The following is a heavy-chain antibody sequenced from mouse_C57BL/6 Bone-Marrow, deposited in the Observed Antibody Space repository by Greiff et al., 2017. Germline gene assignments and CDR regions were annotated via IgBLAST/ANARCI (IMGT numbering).Heavy chain of an antibody. CDR3: AGLGPYPYYFDY. CDR2: INPGSGGT. J-gene: IGHJ2*01. CDR1: GYAFTNYL. V-gene: IGHV1-54*01. D-gene: IGHD2-10*01. Sequence: QVQLQQSGAELVRPGTSVKVSCKASGYAFTNYLIEWVKQRPGQGLEWIGVINPGSGGTNYNEKFKGKATLTADKSSSTAYMQLSRLTSEDSPFYFCAGLGPYPYYFDYWGQGTTLTVSS.